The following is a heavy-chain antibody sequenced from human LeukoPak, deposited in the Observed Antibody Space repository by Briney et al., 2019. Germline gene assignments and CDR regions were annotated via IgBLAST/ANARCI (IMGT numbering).Heavy chain of an antibody. CDR2: MDPNSGNT. V-gene: IGHV1-8*01. J-gene: IGHJ4*02. CDR1: GYTFTSYD. Sequence: ASVKVSCKASGYTFTSYDINWVRQATGQGLEWMGWMDPNSGNTGYTQKFQGRVTMTRNTSISTAYMELSGLRSEDTAVYYCARGLTGDGGDYWGQGTLVTVSS. D-gene: IGHD3-9*01. CDR3: ARGLTGDGGDY.